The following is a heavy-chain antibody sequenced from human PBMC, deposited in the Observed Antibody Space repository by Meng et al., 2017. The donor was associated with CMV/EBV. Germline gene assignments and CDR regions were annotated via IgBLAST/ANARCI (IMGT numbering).Heavy chain of an antibody. CDR1: GGSISSSSYY. CDR2: IYYSGST. V-gene: IGHV4-39*06. J-gene: IGHJ4*02. CDR3: ARDSAVAGVVDY. D-gene: IGHD6-19*01. Sequence: RQLLSAPALVRVRPSGSLSPTSTATGGSISSSSYYWGWIRQPPGKGLEWIGSIYYSGSTYYNPSLKSRVTISVDTSKNQFSLKLSSVTAADTAVYYCARDSAVAGVVDYWGQGTLVTVSS.